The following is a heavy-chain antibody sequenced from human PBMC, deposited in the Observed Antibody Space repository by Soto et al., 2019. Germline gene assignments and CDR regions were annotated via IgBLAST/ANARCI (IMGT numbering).Heavy chain of an antibody. D-gene: IGHD3-22*01. J-gene: IGHJ4*02. CDR1: GGSISSGGYY. Sequence: SETLSLTCTVSGGSISSGGYYWSWIRQHPGKGLEWIGYIYYSGSTYYNPSLKSRVTISVDNSKNTQYLQMSSLRADDTAVYYCVKGEYYYDSSGYYPFDYWGQGTLVTVSS. CDR2: IYYSGST. V-gene: IGHV4-31*03. CDR3: VKGEYYYDSSGYYPFDY.